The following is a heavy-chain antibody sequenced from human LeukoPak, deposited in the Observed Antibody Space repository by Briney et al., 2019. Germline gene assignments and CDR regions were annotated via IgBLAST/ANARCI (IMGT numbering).Heavy chain of an antibody. J-gene: IGHJ4*02. CDR1: GFTVSSNY. V-gene: IGHV3-66*02. D-gene: IGHD3-3*02. CDR3: ARVLEGFFDY. Sequence: GGSLRLSCAASGFTVSSNYMSWVRQAPGKGLEWVSVIDSGGSTYYADSVKGRFTISRDNSKNPLALQMNSLRTEHTAVYYCARVLEGFFDYWGQGTLVTVSS. CDR2: IDSGGST.